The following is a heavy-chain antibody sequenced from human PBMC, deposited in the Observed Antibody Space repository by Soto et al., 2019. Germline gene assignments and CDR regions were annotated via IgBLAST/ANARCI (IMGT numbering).Heavy chain of an antibody. CDR1: GFTFSSYA. CDR2: ISGSGGST. V-gene: IGHV3-23*01. D-gene: IGHD3-9*01. J-gene: IGHJ4*02. Sequence: GGSLRLSCAASGFTFSSYAMSWVRQAPGKGLEWVSAISGSGGSTYYADSVKGRFTISRDNSKNTLYLQMNSLRAEDTAVYYCAKEYYDILTGYYNGYFDYWGQGTLVTVSS. CDR3: AKEYYDILTGYYNGYFDY.